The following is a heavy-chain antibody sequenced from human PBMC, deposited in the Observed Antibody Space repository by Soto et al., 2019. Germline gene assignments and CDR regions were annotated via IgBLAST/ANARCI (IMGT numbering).Heavy chain of an antibody. CDR3: ASGGYDFWSGYYSDYYYYGMDV. V-gene: IGHV4-39*01. CDR2: IYYSGST. J-gene: IGHJ6*02. Sequence: SETLSLTCTVSVGSISSSSYYWGWIRQPPGKGLEWIGSIYYSGSTYYNPSLKSRVTISVDTSKNQFSLKLSSVTAADTAVYYCASGGYDFWSGYYSDYYYYGMDVWGQGTTVTVSS. CDR1: VGSISSSSYY. D-gene: IGHD3-3*01.